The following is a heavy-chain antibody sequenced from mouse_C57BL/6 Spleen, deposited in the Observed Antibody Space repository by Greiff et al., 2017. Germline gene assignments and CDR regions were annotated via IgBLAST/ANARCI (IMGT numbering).Heavy chain of an antibody. J-gene: IGHJ3*01. Sequence: VQLQQSGPVLVKPGASVKMSCKASGYTFTDYYINWVKQRPGQGLEWIGKIGPGSGSTYYNEKFKGKATLTADKSSSTAYMQLSSLTSEDSAVYFCAREGDNSPFAYWGQGTLVTVSA. CDR2: IGPGSGST. CDR1: GYTFTDYY. CDR3: AREGDNSPFAY. D-gene: IGHD1-3*01. V-gene: IGHV1-77*01.